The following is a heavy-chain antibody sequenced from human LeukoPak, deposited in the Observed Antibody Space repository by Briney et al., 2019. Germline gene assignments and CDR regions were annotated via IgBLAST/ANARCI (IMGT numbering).Heavy chain of an antibody. J-gene: IGHJ6*03. CDR3: ARVDWLRDYYYYMDV. CDR2: IYHSGST. CDR1: GYSIGSGYY. D-gene: IGHD5-12*01. V-gene: IGHV4-38-2*02. Sequence: SETLSLTCTVSGYSIGSGYYWGWIRQPPGKGLEWIASIYHSGSTYYNPSLKSRVTISVDTSTNQFSLQLSSVTAADTAMYYCARVDWLRDYYYYMDVWGSGTTVTVSS.